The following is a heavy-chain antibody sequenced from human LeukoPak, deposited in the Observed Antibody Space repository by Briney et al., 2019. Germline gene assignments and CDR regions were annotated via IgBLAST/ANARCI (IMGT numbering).Heavy chain of an antibody. V-gene: IGHV4-59*08. CDR3: ARGGSGWPNDY. CDR2: IYYSGSI. J-gene: IGHJ4*02. Sequence: SETLSLTCTVSGVSISSYYWSWVRQPPGKGLEWIGYIYYSGSINYNPSLKSRVTISVDTSKNQFSLKLSSVTAADTAVYYCARGGSGWPNDYWGQGTLVTVSS. D-gene: IGHD6-19*01. CDR1: GVSISSYY.